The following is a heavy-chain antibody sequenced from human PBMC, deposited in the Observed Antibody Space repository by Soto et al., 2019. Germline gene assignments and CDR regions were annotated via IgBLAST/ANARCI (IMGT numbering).Heavy chain of an antibody. J-gene: IGHJ4*02. CDR1: GGSFSGYY. Sequence: SGTLSLTFAVSGGSFSGYYCCWIRQPPGKGLEGIREITHSGSTNYNPSLKSRVTISLHTSKNQFSLKLSSVTAAGTAEYCCARLVDYWGQGTLVTVSS. CDR2: ITHSGST. CDR3: ARLVDY. V-gene: IGHV4-34*01.